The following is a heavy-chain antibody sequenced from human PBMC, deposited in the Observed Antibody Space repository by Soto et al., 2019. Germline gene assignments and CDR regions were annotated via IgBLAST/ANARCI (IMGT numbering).Heavy chain of an antibody. CDR3: AISFGGVIVRVAFDI. D-gene: IGHD3-16*02. V-gene: IGHV3-66*01. Sequence: EVQLVESGGGLVQPGGSLRLSCAASGFTVSSNYMSWVRQAPGKGLEWVSVIYSGGSTYYADSVKGRFTISRDNSKNTLYLQMNSLRAEDTAVYYFAISFGGVIVRVAFDIWGQGTMVTVSS. CDR1: GFTVSSNY. J-gene: IGHJ3*02. CDR2: IYSGGST.